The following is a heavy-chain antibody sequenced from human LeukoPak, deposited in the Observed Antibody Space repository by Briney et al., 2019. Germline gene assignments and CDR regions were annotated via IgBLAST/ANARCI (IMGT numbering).Heavy chain of an antibody. J-gene: IGHJ4*02. V-gene: IGHV3-21*01. Sequence: PGGSLRLSCAASGFTFSSYSMNWVRQAPGKGLEWVSCISSSSSSNIYYADSVKGRFTISRDNAKNSLYLQMNSLRAEDTAVYYCAGEAAGVFDSWGQGTLVIVSS. CDR2: ISSSSSSNI. D-gene: IGHD6-13*01. CDR1: GFTFSSYS. CDR3: AGEAAGVFDS.